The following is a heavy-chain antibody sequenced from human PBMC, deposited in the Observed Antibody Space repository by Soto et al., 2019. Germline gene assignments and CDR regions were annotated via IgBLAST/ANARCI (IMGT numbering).Heavy chain of an antibody. Sequence: GGSLRLSCAASGFTVSSNYMSWVRQAPGKGLEWVSVIYSGGSTYYADSVKGRFTISRDNSKNTLYLQMNSLRAEDTAVYYCARSGYYYDSSGSFDYWGQGTLVTVSS. CDR3: ARSGYYYDSSGSFDY. CDR1: GFTVSSNY. J-gene: IGHJ4*02. CDR2: IYSGGST. D-gene: IGHD3-22*01. V-gene: IGHV3-53*01.